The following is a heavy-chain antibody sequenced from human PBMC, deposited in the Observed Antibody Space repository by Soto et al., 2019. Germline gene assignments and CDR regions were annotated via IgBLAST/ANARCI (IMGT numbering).Heavy chain of an antibody. V-gene: IGHV1-3*01. CDR3: ARGFPGGGADWFDP. D-gene: IGHD2-8*02. CDR2: INAGNGNT. Sequence: ASVKVSCKASGYTFTSYAMHWVRQAPGQRLEWMGWINAGNGNTKYSQKFQGRVTITRDTSASTAYMELSSLRSEDTAVYYCARGFPGGGADWFDPWGQGTLVTVSS. CDR1: GYTFTSYA. J-gene: IGHJ5*02.